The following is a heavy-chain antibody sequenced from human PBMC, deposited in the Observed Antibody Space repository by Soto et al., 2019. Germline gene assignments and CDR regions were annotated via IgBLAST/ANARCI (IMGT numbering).Heavy chain of an antibody. CDR3: ARGAGSSSYQYDPHDH. Sequence: SETLSLTCSVSGGSMSDYYWGWIRRPPGKGLEWIGYISYSGSTNYNPSLERRVTISVDKSKTHFSLKVRSVTAADTAMYYCARGAGSSSYQYDPHDHWGQGILVTVYS. CDR1: GGSMSDYY. CDR2: ISYSGST. D-gene: IGHD6-19*01. V-gene: IGHV4-59*01. J-gene: IGHJ4*02.